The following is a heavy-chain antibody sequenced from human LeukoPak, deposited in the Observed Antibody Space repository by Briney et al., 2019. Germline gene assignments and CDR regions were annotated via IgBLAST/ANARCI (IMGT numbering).Heavy chain of an antibody. CDR3: ARDLSSYGHLNHSDY. Sequence: TLSLTCTVSGGSISSGGYYWSWIRQLPGKGLEWIGHVYFSGTTHYNPSLMSRVTISVDASKNQFSLKLSSVTAADTAVYYCARDLSSYGHLNHSDYWGQGTLVTVSS. D-gene: IGHD5-18*01. V-gene: IGHV4-31*03. J-gene: IGHJ4*02. CDR1: GGSISSGGYY. CDR2: VYFSGTT.